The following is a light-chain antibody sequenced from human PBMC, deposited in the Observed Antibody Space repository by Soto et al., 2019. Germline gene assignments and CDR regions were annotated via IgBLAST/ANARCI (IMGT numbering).Light chain of an antibody. Sequence: DIQMTQSPSSPSASVGDRVTITCRASESISNYLNWYQQKPGKAPKLLIYGASSLQSGVPSRFSGSGSGTDFTLTISSLQPEDFATYYCQQYSSYSPFTFGPGTKVDI. J-gene: IGKJ3*01. CDR3: QQYSSYSPFT. V-gene: IGKV1-39*01. CDR2: GAS. CDR1: ESISNY.